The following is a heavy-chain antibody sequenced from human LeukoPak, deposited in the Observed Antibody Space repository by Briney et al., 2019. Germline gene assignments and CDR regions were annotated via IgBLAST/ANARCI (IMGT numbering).Heavy chain of an antibody. J-gene: IGHJ4*02. CDR1: GFTFSSYW. CDR2: INIEGSST. CDR3: ARDRAPSG. Sequence: PGGSLRLSCAASGFTFSSYWMHWVRQGPGKGVMWVSDINIEGSSTNYADSVKGRFTISRDNPKNTLYLQKNSLIAEDTAVYYCARDRAPSGWGQGTLVTVSS. V-gene: IGHV3-74*01. D-gene: IGHD1-1*01.